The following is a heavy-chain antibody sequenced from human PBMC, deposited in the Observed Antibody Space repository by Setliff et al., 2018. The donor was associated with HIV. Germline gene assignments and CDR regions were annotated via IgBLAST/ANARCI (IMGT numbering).Heavy chain of an antibody. D-gene: IGHD3-3*01. Sequence: PSETLSLTCAVYGGSFSNYYWTWIRQTPGEGLEWTGEIDHSGSTKYNPSLKSRVAISVDTSKNQFSLKVNSVTAADTAIYYCARGRQFTFWSAYMHMDVWGKGTSVTVSS. J-gene: IGHJ6*03. CDR2: IDHSGST. V-gene: IGHV4-34*01. CDR3: ARGRQFTFWSAYMHMDV. CDR1: GGSFSNYY.